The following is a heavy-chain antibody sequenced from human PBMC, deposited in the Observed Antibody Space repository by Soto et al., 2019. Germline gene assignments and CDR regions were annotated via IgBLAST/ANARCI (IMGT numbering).Heavy chain of an antibody. CDR1: GYSFTSYW. CDR2: IYPGDSDT. V-gene: IGHV5-51*01. J-gene: IGHJ3*02. D-gene: IGHD3-3*01. Sequence: GESLKISCKGSGYSFTSYWIGWVRQMPGKGLEWMGIIYPGDSDTRYSPSFQGQVTISADKSISTAYLQWSSLKASDTAMYYCARPSYYDFWSGYPLIDAFDIWGQGTMVTVS. CDR3: ARPSYYDFWSGYPLIDAFDI.